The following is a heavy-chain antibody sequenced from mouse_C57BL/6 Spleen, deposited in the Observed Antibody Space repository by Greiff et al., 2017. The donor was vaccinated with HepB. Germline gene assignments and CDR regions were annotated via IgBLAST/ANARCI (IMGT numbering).Heavy chain of an antibody. CDR2: ISSGGDYI. CDR1: GFTFSSYA. J-gene: IGHJ2*01. V-gene: IGHV5-9-1*02. D-gene: IGHD1-1*01. CDR3: TRAYYGSSCPDY. Sequence: EVQLVESGEGLVKPGGSLKLSCAASGFTFSSYAMSWVRQTPEKRLEWVAYISSGGDYIYYADTVKGRFTISRDNARNTLYLQMSSLKSEDTAMYYCTRAYYGSSCPDYWGQGTTLTVSS.